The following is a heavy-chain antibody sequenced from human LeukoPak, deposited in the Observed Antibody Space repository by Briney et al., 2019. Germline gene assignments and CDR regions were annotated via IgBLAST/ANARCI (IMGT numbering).Heavy chain of an antibody. CDR2: ISYDGSNK. V-gene: IGHV3-30*18. J-gene: IGHJ4*02. CDR1: GFSFSTYG. D-gene: IGHD2-15*01. Sequence: GGSLRLSCAASGFSFSTYGMHWVRQGPDKGLEWVAVISYDGSNKDYAESVKGRFTISRDYSKNTLYLQMNSLRTEHTAVYYWAKANGYCSGGNCHSNFWGQGTLVTVSS. CDR3: AKANGYCSGGNCHSNF.